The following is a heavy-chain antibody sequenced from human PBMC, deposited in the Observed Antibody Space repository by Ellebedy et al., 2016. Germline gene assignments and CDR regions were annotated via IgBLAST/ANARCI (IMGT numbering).Heavy chain of an antibody. V-gene: IGHV1-3*01. D-gene: IGHD6-19*01. Sequence: ASVKVSCXASGGTFSSYAISWVRQAPGQRLEWMGWINAGNGNTKYSQNFQGRVTITRDTSASTAYMELSSLRSEDTAVYYCARLRGWGKGFDDWGQGTLVTVSS. CDR1: GGTFSSYA. J-gene: IGHJ4*02. CDR2: INAGNGNT. CDR3: ARLRGWGKGFDD.